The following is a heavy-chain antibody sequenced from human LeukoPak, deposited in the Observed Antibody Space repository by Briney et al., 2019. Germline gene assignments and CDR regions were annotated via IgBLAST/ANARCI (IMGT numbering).Heavy chain of an antibody. CDR1: GFTFSSYS. D-gene: IGHD1-26*01. CDR3: ARAYSGSYFDVFDI. CDR2: ISSSSSYI. J-gene: IGHJ3*02. V-gene: IGHV3-21*01. Sequence: GGSLRLSCAASGFTFSSYSMNWVRQAPGKGLEWVSSISSSSSYIYYAGSVKGRFTISRDNAKNSLYLQMNSLRAEDTAVYYCARAYSGSYFDVFDIWGQGTMVTVSS.